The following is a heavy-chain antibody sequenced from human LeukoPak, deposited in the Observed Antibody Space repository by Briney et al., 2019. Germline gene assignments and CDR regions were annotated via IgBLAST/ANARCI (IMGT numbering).Heavy chain of an antibody. V-gene: IGHV3-30*18. Sequence: PGRSLRLSCAASGFTFSSYGMHWVRQAPGKGLEWVAVITYDGSNTYYADSVKGRFTISRDNSKNTLYLQMNSLRAEDTAVYYCAKPSFGGSYYFFDYWGQGTLVTVSS. J-gene: IGHJ4*02. CDR2: ITYDGSNT. CDR3: AKPSFGGSYYFFDY. D-gene: IGHD2-15*01. CDR1: GFTFSSYG.